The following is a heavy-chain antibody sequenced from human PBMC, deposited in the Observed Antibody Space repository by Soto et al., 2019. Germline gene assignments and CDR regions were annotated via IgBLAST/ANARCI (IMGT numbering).Heavy chain of an antibody. V-gene: IGHV3-15*01. Sequence: PGGSLRLSCAASGFTFSNAWMSWVRQAPGKGLEWVGRIKSKTDGGTTDYAAPVKGRFTISRDDSKNTLYLQMNSLKTEDTAVYYCTTDPLQQTCYDFWSGYSAVNYWGQGTLVTVSS. CDR3: TTDPLQQTCYDFWSGYSAVNY. J-gene: IGHJ4*02. CDR2: IKSKTDGGTT. D-gene: IGHD3-3*01. CDR1: GFTFSNAW.